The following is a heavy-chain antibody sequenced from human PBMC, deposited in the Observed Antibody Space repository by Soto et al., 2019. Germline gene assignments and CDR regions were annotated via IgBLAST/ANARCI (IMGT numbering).Heavy chain of an antibody. V-gene: IGHV1-18*04. CDR1: GFTFPGFG. Sequence: QLQLVQSGTEVKNPGASVKVSCKASGFTFPGFGITWVRQAPGQGLEWMGWITAYNGNTNYAQNLQGRVTMTTDTSTSTAYMELWRLGFDDAAVYYCARGYSYGSYWYFDLWGRGTLVTVSS. J-gene: IGHJ2*01. CDR3: ARGYSYGSYWYFDL. D-gene: IGHD5-18*01. CDR2: ITAYNGNT.